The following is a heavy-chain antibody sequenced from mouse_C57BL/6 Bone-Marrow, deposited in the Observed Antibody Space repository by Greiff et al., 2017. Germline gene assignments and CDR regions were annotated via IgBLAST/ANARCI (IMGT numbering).Heavy chain of an antibody. Sequence: VQLQQSGAELVRPGSSVKMSCKTSGYTFTSYGINWVKQRPGQGLEWIGYIYIGNGYTEYTEKFKGKATLTSDPSSSTAYMQLGSLTSEDSAIYFCARGGWLLRGAMDYWGQGTSVTVSS. CDR2: IYIGNGYT. CDR1: GYTFTSYG. J-gene: IGHJ4*01. V-gene: IGHV1-58*01. D-gene: IGHD2-3*01. CDR3: ARGGWLLRGAMDY.